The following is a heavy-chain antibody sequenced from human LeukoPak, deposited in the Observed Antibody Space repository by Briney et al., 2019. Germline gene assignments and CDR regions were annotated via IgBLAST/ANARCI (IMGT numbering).Heavy chain of an antibody. CDR3: ARLDILTGYYNSYNDY. CDR1: GYSFTSYW. J-gene: IGHJ4*02. Sequence: GESLKISCKGSGYSFTSYWIGWVRQMPGKGLEWMGIIYPGDSDTRYSPSFQGQVTISADKSISTAYLQWSSLKASDTAMYYCARLDILTGYYNSYNDYWGQGTLVTVSS. V-gene: IGHV5-51*01. D-gene: IGHD3-9*01. CDR2: IYPGDSDT.